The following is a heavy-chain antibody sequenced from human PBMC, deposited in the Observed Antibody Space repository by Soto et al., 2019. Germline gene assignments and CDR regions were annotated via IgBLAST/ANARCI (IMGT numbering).Heavy chain of an antibody. V-gene: IGHV1-3*01. J-gene: IGHJ4*02. D-gene: IGHD2-2*01. CDR1: GYTFTSYA. Sequence: ASVKVSCKASGYTFTSYAMHWVRQAPGQRLEWMGRINAGNGNTKYSQKFQGRVTITRDTSASTAYMELSSLRSEDTAVYYCARSRYCSSTSCFRFDYWGQGTLVTVSS. CDR3: ARSRYCSSTSCFRFDY. CDR2: INAGNGNT.